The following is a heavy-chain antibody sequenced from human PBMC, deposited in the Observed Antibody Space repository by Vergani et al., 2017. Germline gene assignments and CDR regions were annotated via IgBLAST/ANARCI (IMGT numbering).Heavy chain of an antibody. CDR1: GFTFNQYG. J-gene: IGHJ5*02. CDR3: ARDLRLLYNRFDP. V-gene: IGHV3-33*01. Sequence: QVQLVESGGGVVQPGRSLRLSCAASGFTFNQYGMHWVRQAPGKGLEWVAVKWYDGNNNKYADSVKGRFTISRDNSKSTMYLQMNSLRDEDTGVYYCARDLRLLYNRFDPWGQGTLVTVSS. CDR2: KWYDGNNN. D-gene: IGHD1-14*01.